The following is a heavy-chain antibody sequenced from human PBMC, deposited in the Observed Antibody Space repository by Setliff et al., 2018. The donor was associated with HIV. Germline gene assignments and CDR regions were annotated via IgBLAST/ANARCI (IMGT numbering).Heavy chain of an antibody. CDR1: GFTFDDYG. J-gene: IGHJ4*02. CDR2: IKFDGSEK. D-gene: IGHD6-19*01. V-gene: IGHV3-7*03. Sequence: GGSLRLSCATSGFTFDDYGMSWGRQRPGKGLEGVANIKFDGSEKYYVDSVKGRFSISRDNSRNTLYLQMKSLRAEDTAVYYCEKFPIAAGGGWYFDYWGQGTLVTVSS. CDR3: EKFPIAAGGGWYFDY.